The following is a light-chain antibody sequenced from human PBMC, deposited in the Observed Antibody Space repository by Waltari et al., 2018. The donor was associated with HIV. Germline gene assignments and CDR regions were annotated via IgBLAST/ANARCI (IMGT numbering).Light chain of an antibody. Sequence: HSVLTPPPSVSGAPGPRVTISSPGSLSQHGDGYDVHWFQQLPGTAPKLLIHGNTNPPSGVPDRFSGSKSGTSASLAITGLQAEDEGDYYCQSYDSGLSAYVFGTGTKVTVL. V-gene: IGLV1-40*01. CDR2: GNT. CDR3: QSYDSGLSAYV. J-gene: IGLJ1*01. CDR1: LSQHGDGYD.